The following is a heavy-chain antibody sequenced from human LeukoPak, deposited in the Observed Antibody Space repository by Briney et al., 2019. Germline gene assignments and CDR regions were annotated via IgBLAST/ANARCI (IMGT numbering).Heavy chain of an antibody. V-gene: IGHV4-59*08. D-gene: IGHD4/OR15-4a*01. Sequence: PSETLSLTCTVFGGSISSYYWSWIRQPPGKGLEWIGYIYYSGSTNYNPSLKSRVTISVDTSKNQFSLKLSSVTAADTAVYYCARHRKVLIITFPDAFDIWGQGTMVTVSS. CDR3: ARHRKVLIITFPDAFDI. CDR1: GGSISSYY. CDR2: IYYSGST. J-gene: IGHJ3*02.